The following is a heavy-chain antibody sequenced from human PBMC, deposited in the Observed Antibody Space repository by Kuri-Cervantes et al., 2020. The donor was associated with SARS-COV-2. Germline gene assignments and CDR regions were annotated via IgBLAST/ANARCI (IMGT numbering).Heavy chain of an antibody. D-gene: IGHD2-15*01. CDR1: GFTFSSYG. J-gene: IGHJ4*02. V-gene: IGHV3-33*01. Sequence: GESLKISCAASGFTFSSYGMHWVRQAPGKGLEWVAVIWYDGSNKYYADSVKGRFTISRDNSKNTLYLQMNSLRAEDTAVYYCARDEYSGDIVAPDYWGQGTLVTVSS. CDR3: ARDEYSGDIVAPDY. CDR2: IWYDGSNK.